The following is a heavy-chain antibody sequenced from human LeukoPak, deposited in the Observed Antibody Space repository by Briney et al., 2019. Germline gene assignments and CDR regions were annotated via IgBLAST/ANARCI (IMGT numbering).Heavy chain of an antibody. V-gene: IGHV3-23*01. J-gene: IGHJ4*02. Sequence: GGSLRLSCAASGFPLSRSAMSWVRQAPGKGLEWVSNISGSGSGGSTYYADSVKGRFTISRDNSKNTLYLQMNSLRAEDTAVYYCARAHGSGFLLITYYFDYWGQGTLVTVSS. CDR1: GFPLSRSA. CDR2: ISGSGSGGST. D-gene: IGHD3-10*01. CDR3: ARAHGSGFLLITYYFDY.